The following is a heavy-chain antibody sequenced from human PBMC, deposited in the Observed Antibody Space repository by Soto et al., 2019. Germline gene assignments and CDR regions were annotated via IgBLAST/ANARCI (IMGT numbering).Heavy chain of an antibody. CDR3: TKDVTGDIGADF. D-gene: IGHD2-21*02. Sequence: EVQLLESGGDLVQPGGSLRLSCAASGFAFSNCVMSWVRQAPGKGLEWVSTIKTSGDTTFYADPVKGRFTTSRDDSKNTLYLQMNSLRAEDTATYYCTKDVTGDIGADFWGQGTPVTVSS. CDR1: GFAFSNCV. CDR2: IKTSGDTT. V-gene: IGHV3-23*05. J-gene: IGHJ4*02.